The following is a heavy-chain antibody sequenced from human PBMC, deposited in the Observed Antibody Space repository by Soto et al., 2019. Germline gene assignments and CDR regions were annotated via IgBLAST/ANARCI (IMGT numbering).Heavy chain of an antibody. CDR2: ITSTSIYI. J-gene: IGHJ6*02. Sequence: EVQLVESGGGLVKPGGSLRLSCAASGFPFSNFDMNWVRQAPGQGLECVSSITSTSIYIYYADSVKGRFTVSRDNATNSLYLQMDSLRAEDTAVYYCARDLSGGNYYYHGLDVWGQGTTVTVSS. CDR3: ARDLSGGNYYYHGLDV. V-gene: IGHV3-21*01. CDR1: GFPFSNFD. D-gene: IGHD1-1*01.